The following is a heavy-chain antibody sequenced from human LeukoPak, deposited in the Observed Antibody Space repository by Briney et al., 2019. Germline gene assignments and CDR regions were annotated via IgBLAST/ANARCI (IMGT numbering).Heavy chain of an antibody. D-gene: IGHD3-22*01. CDR2: MNPNRDNT. V-gene: IGHV1-8*02. CDR1: GYTFTSYD. J-gene: IGHJ4*02. Sequence: ASVKVSCKASGYTFTSYDIHWERQATGQGLERMGWMNPNRDNTGYPQKFPRKATMTSNTSISTAYMELSSLRYDGTAGHYCAGGVSMITRAGGYRGQATLVTDSS. CDR3: AGGVSMITRAGGY.